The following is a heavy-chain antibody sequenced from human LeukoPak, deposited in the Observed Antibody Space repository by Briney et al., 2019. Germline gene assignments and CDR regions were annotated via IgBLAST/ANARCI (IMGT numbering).Heavy chain of an antibody. Sequence: GGSLRLSCAASGFTVSSNYMSWVRQAPGKGLEWVSVIYSGGSTYYADSVKGRFTISRDNSKNTLYLQMNSLRAEDTAVYYCARAGRYDSSGYYYVDYWYFDLWGRGTLVTVSS. V-gene: IGHV3-53*01. J-gene: IGHJ2*01. CDR2: IYSGGST. CDR1: GFTVSSNY. CDR3: ARAGRYDSSGYYYVDYWYFDL. D-gene: IGHD3-22*01.